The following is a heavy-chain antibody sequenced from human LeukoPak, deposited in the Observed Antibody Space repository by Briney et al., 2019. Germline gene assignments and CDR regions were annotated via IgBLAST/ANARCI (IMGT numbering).Heavy chain of an antibody. V-gene: IGHV3-21*01. CDR1: GFNFGNYA. CDR2: SSYSSSSI. J-gene: IGHJ4*02. Sequence: GGSLRLSCAASGFNFGNYAMNWGRQAPGKGLEWVSTSSYSSSSIYYADSVRGVFTISRDNAKNALYVKRNRLSAEDTAVYDCAKGRTCNHQYGSRDFDFWGQETLVTV. CDR3: AKGRTCNHQYGSRDFDF. D-gene: IGHD3-10*01.